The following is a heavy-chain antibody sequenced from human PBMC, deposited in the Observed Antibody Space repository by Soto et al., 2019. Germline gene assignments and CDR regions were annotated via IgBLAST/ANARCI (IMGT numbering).Heavy chain of an antibody. CDR2: INYRGTT. CDR3: ARDAPGAAPY. D-gene: IGHD6-13*01. CDR1: GGPIINGDCY. Sequence: QVQLQESGPGLVKPSQTLSLTCTVSGGPIINGDCYWNWIRQHPAKGLEWMGYINYRGTTNYNPALKRRILISIATSKNQSSLRLTSVAAADTAVYYCARDAPGAAPYWGQGTLVTVSS. V-gene: IGHV4-31*03. J-gene: IGHJ4*02.